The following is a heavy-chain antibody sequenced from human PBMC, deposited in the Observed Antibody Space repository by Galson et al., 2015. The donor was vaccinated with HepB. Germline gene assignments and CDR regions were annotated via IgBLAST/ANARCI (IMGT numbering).Heavy chain of an antibody. V-gene: IGHV4-31*03. CDR1: GGSISTGGVY. J-gene: IGHJ6*03. CDR3: ARGFYMDV. CDR2: IYYSRST. Sequence: TLSLTCTVSGGSISTGGVYWSWIRQHPGKGLEWIGYIYYSRSTHYNPSLKSRVTISVDTSKNQFSLKLSSVTAADTAVYYCARGFYMDVWGKGTTVTVSS.